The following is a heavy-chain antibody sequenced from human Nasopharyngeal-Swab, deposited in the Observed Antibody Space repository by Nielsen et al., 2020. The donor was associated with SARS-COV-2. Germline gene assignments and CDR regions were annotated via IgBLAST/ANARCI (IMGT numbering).Heavy chain of an antibody. D-gene: IGHD4-17*01. J-gene: IGHJ4*02. V-gene: IGHV4-34*01. Sequence: SETLSLTCAVYGGSFSGYYWSWIRQPPGKGPEWIGEINHSGSTNYNPSLKSRVTISVDTSKNQFSLKLSSVTAADTAVYYCARTGAGTTVPTHWGQGTLVTVSS. CDR3: ARTGAGTTVPTH. CDR1: GGSFSGYY. CDR2: INHSGST.